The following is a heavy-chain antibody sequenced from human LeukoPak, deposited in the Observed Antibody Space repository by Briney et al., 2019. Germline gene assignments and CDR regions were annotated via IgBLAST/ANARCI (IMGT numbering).Heavy chain of an antibody. Sequence: SETLSLTCTVSGGSISSSSYYWGWIRQPPGKGLEWIGEINHSGSTNYNPSLKSRVTISVDTSKNQFSLKLSSVTAADTAVYYCARESGLSSSWYRYWGQGTLVTVSS. D-gene: IGHD6-13*01. V-gene: IGHV4-39*07. CDR3: ARESGLSSSWYRY. CDR2: INHSGST. J-gene: IGHJ4*02. CDR1: GGSISSSSYY.